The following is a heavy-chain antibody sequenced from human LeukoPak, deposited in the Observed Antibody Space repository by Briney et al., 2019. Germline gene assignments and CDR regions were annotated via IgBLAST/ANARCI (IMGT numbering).Heavy chain of an antibody. CDR2: IYSSGST. D-gene: IGHD3-22*01. V-gene: IGHV4-39*01. CDR1: GGSISSSSYY. CDR3: ARPWNSGYMYYFDY. J-gene: IGHJ4*02. Sequence: NASETLSLTCTVSGGSISSSSYYWGWIRQPPGKGLEWIGSIYSSGSTYYNPSLKSRVTISVDTSNNQFSLKLSSVTAADTAVYYCARPWNSGYMYYFDYWGQGTLVTVSS.